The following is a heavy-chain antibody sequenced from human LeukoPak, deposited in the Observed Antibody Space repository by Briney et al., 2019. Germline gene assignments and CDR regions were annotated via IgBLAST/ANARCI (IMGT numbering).Heavy chain of an antibody. Sequence: PGGSLRLYCAASGFTFSSYDMHWVRQATGKGLEWVSAIGTAGDTYYPGSVKGRFTISRENAKNSLYLQMNSLRAEDTAVYYCARGGDGYNYDGFDYWGQGTLVTVSS. CDR1: GFTFSSYD. CDR3: ARGGDGYNYDGFDY. CDR2: IGTAGDT. D-gene: IGHD5-24*01. V-gene: IGHV3-13*01. J-gene: IGHJ4*02.